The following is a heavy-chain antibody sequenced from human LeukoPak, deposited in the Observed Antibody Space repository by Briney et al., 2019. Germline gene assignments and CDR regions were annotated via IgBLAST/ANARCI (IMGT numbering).Heavy chain of an antibody. V-gene: IGHV3-7*01. D-gene: IGHD3-16*01. Sequence: GGSLRLSCAASGFTFSNSWMTWVRQAPGKGLEWVANINHDGSEEYYVDSMKGRFTISRDNVKNSLYLQVNSLRAEDTAVYYCARDSGHGGIFDYWGQGTLVTVSS. CDR2: INHDGSEE. CDR1: GFTFSNSW. J-gene: IGHJ4*02. CDR3: ARDSGHGGIFDY.